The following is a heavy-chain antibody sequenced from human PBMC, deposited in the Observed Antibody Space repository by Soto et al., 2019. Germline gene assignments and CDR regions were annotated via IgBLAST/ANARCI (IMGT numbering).Heavy chain of an antibody. CDR1: GFTFSSYA. J-gene: IGHJ3*02. V-gene: IGHV3-23*01. CDR3: AKDITIFGVVLQNLIDAFDI. D-gene: IGHD3-3*01. Sequence: GESLKISCAASGFTFSSYAMSWVRQAPGKGLEWVSAISGSGGSTYYADSVKGRFTISRDNSKNTLYLQMNSLRAEDTAVYYCAKDITIFGVVLQNLIDAFDIWGQGTMVTVSS. CDR2: ISGSGGST.